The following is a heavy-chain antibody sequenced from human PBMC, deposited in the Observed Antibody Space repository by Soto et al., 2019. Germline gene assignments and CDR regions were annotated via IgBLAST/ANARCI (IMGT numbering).Heavy chain of an antibody. D-gene: IGHD1-26*01. CDR2: MNPNRGNT. Sequence: QAQLVQSGAEVKKPGASVKVSCKASGYTFTGYDINWVRQATGQGLEWMGWMNPNRGNTAYAQNFQGRVTMTRDNSITTAYLELTRLRDDDSAVYYCAGEKVGTTGIDFWGQGTLVTVSS. V-gene: IGHV1-8*01. CDR3: AGEKVGTTGIDF. CDR1: GYTFTGYD. J-gene: IGHJ4*02.